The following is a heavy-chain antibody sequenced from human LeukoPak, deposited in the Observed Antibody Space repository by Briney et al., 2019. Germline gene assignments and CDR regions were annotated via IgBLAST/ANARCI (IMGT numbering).Heavy chain of an antibody. CDR2: INTNSGDT. CDR3: ARDRLSAAGRGG. D-gene: IGHD6-13*01. J-gene: IGHJ4*02. CDR1: GFTFTAYD. V-gene: IGHV1-2*06. Sequence: GASVKVSCKASGFTFTAYDLHWVRQAPGHGPEWMGRINTNSGDTNYGQKFQDRVTMTRDTSITTVYMELSRLTSDDTAVYYCARDRLSAAGRGGWGLGTLVTVSS.